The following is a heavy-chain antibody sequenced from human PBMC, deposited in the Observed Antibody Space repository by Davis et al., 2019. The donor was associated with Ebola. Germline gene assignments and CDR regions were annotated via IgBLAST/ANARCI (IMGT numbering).Heavy chain of an antibody. CDR1: GGSFSGYY. CDR2: INHSGST. CDR3: ARGVAPPHRHGMDV. D-gene: IGHD2-2*01. J-gene: IGHJ6*02. V-gene: IGHV4-34*01. Sequence: MPSETLSLTCAVYGGSFSGYYWSWIRQPPGKGLEWIGEINHSGSTNYNPSLKSRVTISVDTSKNQFSLKLSSVTAADTAVYYCARGVAPPHRHGMDVWGQGTTVTVSS.